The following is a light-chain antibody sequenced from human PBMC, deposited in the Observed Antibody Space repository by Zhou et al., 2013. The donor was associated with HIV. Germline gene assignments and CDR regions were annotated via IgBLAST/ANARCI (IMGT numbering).Light chain of an antibody. V-gene: IGKV3D-20*02. CDR2: GAS. CDR3: QQRSNWPPIT. Sequence: DIVLTQSPGTLSLPPGERAALSCRASQSVIGSRVAWYQQKPGQTPRLLMYGASSRATGIPDRFSGSGSGTDFTLTINRLEPEDFAVYYCQQRSNWPPITFGQGTRLEIK. J-gene: IGKJ5*01. CDR1: QSVIGSR.